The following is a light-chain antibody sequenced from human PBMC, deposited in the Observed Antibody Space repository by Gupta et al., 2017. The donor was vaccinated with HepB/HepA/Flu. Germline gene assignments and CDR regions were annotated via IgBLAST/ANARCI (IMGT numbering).Light chain of an antibody. CDR2: DVN. Sequence: QSALTQPASVPGSPGQSITISCTGTSSDVGTYKSVSWYQQHPGKAPKLIIYDVNNRPSGVSNRFSGSKSGNTASLTISGLQAEDEADYYCRSYTTSSTQVFGTGTKVTVL. CDR1: SSDVGTYKS. CDR3: RSYTTSSTQV. V-gene: IGLV2-14*03. J-gene: IGLJ1*01.